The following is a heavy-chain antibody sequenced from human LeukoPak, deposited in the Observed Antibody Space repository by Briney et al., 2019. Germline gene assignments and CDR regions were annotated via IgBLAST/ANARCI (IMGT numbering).Heavy chain of an antibody. CDR2: INPNSGGT. J-gene: IGHJ4*02. V-gene: IGHV1-2*02. Sequence: ASVTVSCKASGYTFTGYYMHWVRQAPGQGLEWMGWINPNSGGTNYAQKFQGRVTMTRDTSISTAYMELSRLRSDDTAVYYCARVPPWRESGRWRFDYWGQGTLVTVSS. CDR3: ARVPPWRESGRWRFDY. CDR1: GYTFTGYY. D-gene: IGHD1-26*01.